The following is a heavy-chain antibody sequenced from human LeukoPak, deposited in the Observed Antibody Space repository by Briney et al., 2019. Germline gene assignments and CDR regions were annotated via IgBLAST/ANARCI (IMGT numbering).Heavy chain of an antibody. CDR1: GFTFSNYA. V-gene: IGHV3-23*01. J-gene: IGHJ6*02. D-gene: IGHD3-16*01. Sequence: GGSLRLSCAASGFTFSNYAMSWGRQAPGEGLEWVSVISGSGATTDYADSVMGRFTISRDNSKNTLYLQLDSLRAEDTAVYFCAKGLWGAYYYGMDVWGQGTTVTVSS. CDR2: ISGSGATT. CDR3: AKGLWGAYYYGMDV.